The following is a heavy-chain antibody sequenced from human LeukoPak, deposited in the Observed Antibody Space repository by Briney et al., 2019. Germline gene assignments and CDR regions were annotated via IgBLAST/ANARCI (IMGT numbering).Heavy chain of an antibody. V-gene: IGHV4-34*01. D-gene: IGHD3-10*01. Sequence: PSETLSLTCAVYGGSFSGYYWSWIRQPPRKGLEWIGEINHSGSTNYNPSLKSRVTISVDTSKNQFSLKLSSVTAADTAVYYCARGRSGSYDYWGQGTLVTVSS. CDR3: ARGRSGSYDY. CDR2: INHSGST. CDR1: GGSFSGYY. J-gene: IGHJ4*02.